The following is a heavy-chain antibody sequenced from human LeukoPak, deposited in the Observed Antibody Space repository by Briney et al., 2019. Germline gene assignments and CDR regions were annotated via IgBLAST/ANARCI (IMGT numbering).Heavy chain of an antibody. V-gene: IGHV4-59*08. CDR3: ARLLRSGGRTGDVFDL. CDR1: GGSISGDH. D-gene: IGHD1-26*01. J-gene: IGHJ3*01. Sequence: RSSETLSLTCTVSGGSISGDHWSWIRQPPGKGLEWIGYIDNSGNTNYSPSLRSRVTMSLDMSKNQFSLEVKSVTAADTAMFYCARLLRSGGRTGDVFDLWGQGTLVTVSS. CDR2: IDNSGNT.